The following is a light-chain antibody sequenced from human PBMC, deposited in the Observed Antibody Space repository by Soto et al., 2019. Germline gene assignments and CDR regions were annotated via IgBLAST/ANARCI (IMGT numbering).Light chain of an antibody. CDR1: QSVSSNY. V-gene: IGKV3-20*01. Sequence: EIVLTQSPGTLSLSPGERATLSCRASQSVSSNYLAWYQQKTGQTPRLLIYIASSRAPGIPDRFSGSGSGTHFTLTISRVEPEDFAVYYCQQYGSSPWTFGQGTKVEIQ. J-gene: IGKJ1*01. CDR3: QQYGSSPWT. CDR2: IAS.